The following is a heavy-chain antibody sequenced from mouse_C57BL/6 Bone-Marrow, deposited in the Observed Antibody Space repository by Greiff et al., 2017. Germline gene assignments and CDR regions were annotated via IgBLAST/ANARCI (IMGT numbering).Heavy chain of an antibody. Sequence: QVQLLQSGAELARPGASVKLSCKASGYTFTSYGISWVKQRTGQGLEWIGEIDPRSGNTYYTEKFKGKATLTADKSSSTAYMELRSLTSEDSAVYFCARTVVASFDYWGQGTTLTVSS. V-gene: IGHV1-81*01. CDR3: ARTVVASFDY. CDR2: IDPRSGNT. J-gene: IGHJ2*01. D-gene: IGHD1-1*01. CDR1: GYTFTSYG.